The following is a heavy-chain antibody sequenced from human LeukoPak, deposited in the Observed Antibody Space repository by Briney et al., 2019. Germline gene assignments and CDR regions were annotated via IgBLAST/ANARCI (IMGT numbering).Heavy chain of an antibody. CDR3: AKDLGYYDSSGYYCLDY. CDR2: IRYDGSNK. V-gene: IGHV3-30*02. J-gene: IGHJ4*02. CDR1: GFTFSSYA. Sequence: GGSLRLSCAASGFTFSSYAMHWVRQAPGKGLEWVAFIRYDGSNKYYADSVKGRFTISRDNSKNTLYLQMNSLRAEDTAVYYCAKDLGYYDSSGYYCLDYWGQGTLVTVSS. D-gene: IGHD3-22*01.